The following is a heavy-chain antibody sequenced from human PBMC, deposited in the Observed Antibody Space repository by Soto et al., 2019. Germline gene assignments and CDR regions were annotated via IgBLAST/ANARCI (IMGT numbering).Heavy chain of an antibody. Sequence: EVQLVESGGGLVKPGGSLRLSCEASGFTFSGSGRHWVRQAPGKGLVWVSRINGDGSGTSYADFVKGRFTISRDDAKNTLFLQMNGLRAEDTAVYYCARGIFGSGTANDYWGQGTLVTVSS. D-gene: IGHD3-10*01. V-gene: IGHV3-74*01. CDR2: INGDGSGT. CDR1: GFTFSGSG. CDR3: ARGIFGSGTANDY. J-gene: IGHJ4*02.